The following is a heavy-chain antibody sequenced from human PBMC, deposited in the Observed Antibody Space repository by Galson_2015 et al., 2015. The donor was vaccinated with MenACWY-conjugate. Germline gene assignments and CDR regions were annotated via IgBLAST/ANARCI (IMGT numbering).Heavy chain of an antibody. J-gene: IGHJ4*02. CDR1: GVTFSSYA. CDR3: AKDSSYYDSSGYYSYHYFDY. CDR2: IRGSGGRT. V-gene: IGHV3-23*01. Sequence: ALRLSCAASGVTFSSYAMSWVRQAPGKGLEWVSTIRGSGGRTYYAESVKGRFTISRDNSKNTLYLQMNSLRAEDTAVYYCAKDSSYYDSSGYYSYHYFDYWGQGTLVTVSS. D-gene: IGHD3-22*01.